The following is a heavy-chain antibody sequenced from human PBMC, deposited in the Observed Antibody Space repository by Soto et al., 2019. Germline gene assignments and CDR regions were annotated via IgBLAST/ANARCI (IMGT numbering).Heavy chain of an antibody. CDR2: MYYSGSS. Sequence: QLQLQESGPGLVKPSETLSLTCSVSGGSISSRTFWWAWIRQPPGKGLEWIGDMYYSGSSYSSPSLKSRATHSVDTSKNQLSLKLNSVTAADTAVYYCARHPRDDYNYGGSGIFDYWGQGTLVTVSS. CDR1: GGSISSRTFW. J-gene: IGHJ4*02. D-gene: IGHD4-4*01. V-gene: IGHV4-39*01. CDR3: ARHPRDDYNYGGSGIFDY.